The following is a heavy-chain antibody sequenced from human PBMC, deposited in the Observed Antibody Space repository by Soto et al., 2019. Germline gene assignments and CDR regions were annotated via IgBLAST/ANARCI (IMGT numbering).Heavy chain of an antibody. CDR2: ISTYNGDT. CDR1: GYTFTDYG. CDR3: ARASVPAHSFGINTWLDP. V-gene: IGHV1-18*04. D-gene: IGHD3-3*01. Sequence: QVQLVQSGAEVKEPGASVKVSCKASGYTFTDYGINWVRQAPGQGLEWMGWISTYNGDTNYTQRFQGRLTMTTDTSTRTAYLELRSLRSDDTAVYFCARASVPAHSFGINTWLDPLGQGTLVTVSS. J-gene: IGHJ5*02.